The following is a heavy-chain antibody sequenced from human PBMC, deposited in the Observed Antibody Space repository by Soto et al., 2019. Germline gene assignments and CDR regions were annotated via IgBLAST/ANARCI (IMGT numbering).Heavy chain of an antibody. CDR1: GFTFSDHF. V-gene: IGHV3-72*01. D-gene: IGHD6-6*01. J-gene: IGHJ6*02. CDR2: SGNKADSYTT. Sequence: EVQLVESGGDLVQPGGSLRLSCAVSGFTFSDHFMDWVRQAPGKGLEWVGRSGNKADSYTTYYADSVKGRFTISRDNAKNSLYLQMNSLRAEDTAVYYCARSVRGSSSFRGYGMDVWGQGTTVTVSS. CDR3: ARSVRGSSSFRGYGMDV.